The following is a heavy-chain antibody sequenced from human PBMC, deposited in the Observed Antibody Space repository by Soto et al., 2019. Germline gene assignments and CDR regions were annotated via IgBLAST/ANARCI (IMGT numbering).Heavy chain of an antibody. CDR2: MSSTSGYT. V-gene: IGHV3-11*06. Sequence: GGSLRLSCAASGFTFSDYYMSWIRQAPGKGLEWISFMSSTSGYTNYADSVKGRFTISRDNAKNSLSLQMNSLRAEDTAVYYCARRIVAGDFDYWGQGTLVTVSS. J-gene: IGHJ4*02. CDR3: ARRIVAGDFDY. CDR1: GFTFSDYY. D-gene: IGHD6-19*01.